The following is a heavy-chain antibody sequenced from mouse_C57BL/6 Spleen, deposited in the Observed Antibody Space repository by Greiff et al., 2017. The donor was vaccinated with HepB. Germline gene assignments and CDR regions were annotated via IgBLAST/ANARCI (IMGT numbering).Heavy chain of an antibody. J-gene: IGHJ3*01. V-gene: IGHV1-80*01. Sequence: VNVVESGAELVKPGASVKISCKASGYAFSSYWMNWVKQRPGKGLEWIGQIYPGDGDTNYNGKFKGKATLTADKSSSTAYMQLSSLTSEDSAVYFGTRESYLNAYWGQGTLVTVSA. D-gene: IGHD5-5*01. CDR1: GYAFSSYW. CDR2: IYPGDGDT. CDR3: TRESYLNAY.